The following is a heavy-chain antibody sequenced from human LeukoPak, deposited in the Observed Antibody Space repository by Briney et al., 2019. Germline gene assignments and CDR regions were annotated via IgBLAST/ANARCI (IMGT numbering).Heavy chain of an antibody. CDR2: IYYSGST. J-gene: IGHJ4*02. V-gene: IGHV4-39*01. Sequence: SETLSLTCTVSGGSISSGSYYWGWIRQPPGKGLEWIGSIYYSGSTYYNPSLKSRVTISVDTSKNQFSLKLSSETAADTAVYYCARQILMYYFDYWGQGTLVTVSS. D-gene: IGHD3-10*02. CDR1: GGSISSGSYY. CDR3: ARQILMYYFDY.